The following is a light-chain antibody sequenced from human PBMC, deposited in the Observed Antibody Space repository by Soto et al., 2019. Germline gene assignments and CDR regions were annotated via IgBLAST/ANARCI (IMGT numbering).Light chain of an antibody. V-gene: IGKV3-20*01. CDR1: QSVSSSF. J-gene: IGKJ4*01. CDR2: GAS. CDR3: QQYGSSPPLT. Sequence: EFVLTQSPGTLSLSPGERATLSCRASQSVSSSFLAWYQQKPGQAPRILIYGASTRATGIPDRFSGSGSWTDFTLTISRLEPEDFAVYYCQQYGSSPPLTFGGGTKVEIK.